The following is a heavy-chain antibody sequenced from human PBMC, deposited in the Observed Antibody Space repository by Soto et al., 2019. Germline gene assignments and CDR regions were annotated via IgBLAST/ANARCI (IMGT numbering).Heavy chain of an antibody. J-gene: IGHJ4*02. CDR1: GFTFADYA. Sequence: EVPLVESGGGLLQPGRSLRLSCAASGFTFADYAMHWVRQAPGKGLEWVSGIRWNSGSIGYADSVKCRFTISRDNAKNSLYLQMNSLRAEDTALYYCAKDIAREYSSGWFHWGQGTLVTVSS. V-gene: IGHV3-9*01. D-gene: IGHD6-19*01. CDR3: AKDIAREYSSGWFH. CDR2: IRWNSGSI.